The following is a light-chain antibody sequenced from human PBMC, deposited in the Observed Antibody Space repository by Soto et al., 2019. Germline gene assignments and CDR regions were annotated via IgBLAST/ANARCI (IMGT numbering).Light chain of an antibody. Sequence: DIQMTQSPSSLSASVGDRVTITCRASQNIRNYLNWYQQRPGKTPNLLVYAASNLRSGVPSRFSGSGSGTDFTLTISSLQPEDFGTYYCQQIHSTSSYTFGQGSMVDVK. V-gene: IGKV1-39*01. CDR3: QQIHSTSSYT. CDR2: AAS. CDR1: QNIRNY. J-gene: IGKJ2*01.